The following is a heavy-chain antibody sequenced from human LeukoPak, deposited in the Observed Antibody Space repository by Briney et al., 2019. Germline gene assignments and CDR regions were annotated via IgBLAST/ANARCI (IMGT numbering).Heavy chain of an antibody. CDR2: ISGSGGST. Sequence: GGSLRLSCAASGFTFSSYAMSWVRQAPGKGLEWVSAISGSGGSTYYADSVKGRFTISRDNSKNTLYLQMNSLRAEDTAVYYCAKDGGDSSSWYWFDPWGQGTLVTVSS. J-gene: IGHJ5*02. CDR1: GFTFSSYA. D-gene: IGHD6-13*01. V-gene: IGHV3-23*01. CDR3: AKDGGDSSSWYWFDP.